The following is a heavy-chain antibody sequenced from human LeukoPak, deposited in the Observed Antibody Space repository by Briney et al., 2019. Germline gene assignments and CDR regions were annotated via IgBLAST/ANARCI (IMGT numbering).Heavy chain of an antibody. D-gene: IGHD3-10*01. CDR1: GFTVSSNY. Sequence: GGSLRLSCAASGFTVSSNYMSWVRQAPGKGLEWVSAISGSGGSTYYADSVKGRFTISRDNSKNTLYLQMNSLRAEDTAVYYCAKDPLRITMVRGVIIPDYWGQGTLVTVSS. V-gene: IGHV3-23*01. CDR2: ISGSGGST. J-gene: IGHJ4*02. CDR3: AKDPLRITMVRGVIIPDY.